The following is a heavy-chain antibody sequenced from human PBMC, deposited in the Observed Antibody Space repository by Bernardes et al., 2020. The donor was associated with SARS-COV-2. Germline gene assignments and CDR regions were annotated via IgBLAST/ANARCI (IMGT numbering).Heavy chain of an antibody. D-gene: IGHD2-21*02. J-gene: IGHJ3*02. CDR3: AIGIYGGNSFVAFDI. V-gene: IGHV1-45*02. CDR1: GYTFTYRY. CDR2: ITPFNGNT. Sequence: VKVSCKASGYTFTYRYLHWVRQAPGQALEWMGWITPFNGNTNYAQKFQDRVTITRDRSMSTAYMELSSLRSEDTAMYYCAIGIYGGNSFVAFDIWGQGTMVTVSS.